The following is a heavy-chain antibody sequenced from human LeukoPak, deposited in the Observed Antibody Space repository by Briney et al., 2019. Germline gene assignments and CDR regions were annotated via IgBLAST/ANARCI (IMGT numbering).Heavy chain of an antibody. J-gene: IGHJ4*02. CDR2: ISGSGGTT. CDR1: GFTFSSYV. Sequence: TGGSLRLSCAASGFTFSSYVMYWVRQAPGKGLECVSTISGSGGTTYYADSVKGRFTVSRDNSKNTLYLQMSSLRDEDTAVYYCAGRPIAVAGLIDYWGQGTLVTVSS. CDR3: AGRPIAVAGLIDY. V-gene: IGHV3-23*01. D-gene: IGHD6-19*01.